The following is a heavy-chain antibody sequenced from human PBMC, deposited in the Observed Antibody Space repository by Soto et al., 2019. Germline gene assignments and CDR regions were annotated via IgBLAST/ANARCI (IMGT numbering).Heavy chain of an antibody. J-gene: IGHJ6*02. CDR3: LGLISYGMAV. CDR1: GGTFSSYT. CDR2: IIPILGIA. Sequence: QVQLVQSGAEVKKPGSSVKVSCKASGGTFSSYTISWVRQAPGQGLEWMGRIIPILGIANYAQKFQGRVTITAVKSTRTAYMELSSMRYEGTAVYYCLGLISYGMAVWGQGTTVTVS. V-gene: IGHV1-69*02. D-gene: IGHD3-16*01.